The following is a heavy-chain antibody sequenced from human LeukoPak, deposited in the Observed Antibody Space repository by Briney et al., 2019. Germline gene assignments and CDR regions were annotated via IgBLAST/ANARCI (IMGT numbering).Heavy chain of an antibody. J-gene: IGHJ4*02. V-gene: IGHV3-15*01. D-gene: IGHD2-15*01. Sequence: SGGSLRLSCAASGFTFSNAWMSWVRQAPGKGLEYVGRIKSKTGGGTADSAAHVKGRFTISRDDSKNTLYLQMNSLNTEDTAVYYCATGHGGYWGQGTLVTVSS. CDR1: GFTFSNAW. CDR2: IKSKTGGGTA. CDR3: ATGHGGY.